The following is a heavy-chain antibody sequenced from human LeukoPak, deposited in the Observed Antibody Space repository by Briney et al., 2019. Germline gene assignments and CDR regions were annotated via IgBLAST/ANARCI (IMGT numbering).Heavy chain of an antibody. D-gene: IGHD3-10*01. Sequence: GGSLRLSCAASGFTFSSYGMSWVRQAPGKGLEWVSLIYGDGTTDYADSVKGRFHISRHNSKNTLYLQVSSLRAEDTAVYYCARGIIYLDYWGQGTLVTVSS. CDR3: ARGIIYLDY. CDR2: IYGDGTT. CDR1: GFTFSSYG. V-gene: IGHV3-53*04. J-gene: IGHJ4*02.